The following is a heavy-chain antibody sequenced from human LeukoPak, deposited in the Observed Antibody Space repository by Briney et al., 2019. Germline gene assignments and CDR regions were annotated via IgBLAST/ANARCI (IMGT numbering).Heavy chain of an antibody. Sequence: SETLSLTCTVSGGSISSGSYYWSWIRQPAGKGLEWIGRIYTSGSTNYNPSLKSRVTISVDTSKNQYSLKLSSVTAANTAVYYCARDPVYDILTGYHRYYYYMDGWGKGTTVTVSS. CDR3: ARDPVYDILTGYHRYYYYMDG. V-gene: IGHV4-61*02. D-gene: IGHD3-9*01. CDR2: IYTSGST. CDR1: GGSISSGSYY. J-gene: IGHJ6*03.